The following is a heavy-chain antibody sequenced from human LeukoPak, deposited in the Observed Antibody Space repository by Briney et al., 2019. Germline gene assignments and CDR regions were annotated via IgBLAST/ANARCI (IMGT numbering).Heavy chain of an antibody. D-gene: IGHD1-26*01. V-gene: IGHV1-69*13. J-gene: IGHJ4*02. CDR1: GGTFSSYA. Sequence: GASVKASCKASGGTFSSYAISWVRQAPGQGLEWMGGIIPIFGTANYAQKFQGRVTITADESTGTAYMELSSLRSEDTAVYYCARDWSRGSYPYYFDYWGQGTLVTVSS. CDR3: ARDWSRGSYPYYFDY. CDR2: IIPIFGTA.